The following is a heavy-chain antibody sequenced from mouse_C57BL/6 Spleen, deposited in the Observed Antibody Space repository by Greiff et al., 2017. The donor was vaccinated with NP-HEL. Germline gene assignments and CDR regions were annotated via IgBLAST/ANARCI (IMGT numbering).Heavy chain of an antibody. CDR3: AREGMVKGYFDV. CDR1: GFTFSSYA. D-gene: IGHD2-10*02. Sequence: EVKLVESGGGLVKPGGSLKLSCAASGFTFSSYAMSWVRQTPEKRLEWVATISDGGSYTYYPDNVKGRFTISRDNAKNNLYLQMSHLKSEDTAMXYCAREGMVKGYFDVWGTGTTVTVSS. J-gene: IGHJ1*03. CDR2: ISDGGSYT. V-gene: IGHV5-4*01.